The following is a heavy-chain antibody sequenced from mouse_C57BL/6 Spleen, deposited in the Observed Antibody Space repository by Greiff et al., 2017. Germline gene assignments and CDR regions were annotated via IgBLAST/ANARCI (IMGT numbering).Heavy chain of an antibody. CDR2: IYPGDGDT. V-gene: IGHV1-82*01. CDR1: GYAFSSSW. J-gene: IGHJ2*01. Sequence: QVQLKQPGPELVKPGASVKISCKASGYAFSSSWMNWVKQRPGKGLEWIGRIYPGDGDTNYNGKFKGKATLTADKSSSTAYMQHISLTSVDSAVYFFARSLYYGPDYWGQGTTLTVSS. D-gene: IGHD2-1*01. CDR3: ARSLYYGPDY.